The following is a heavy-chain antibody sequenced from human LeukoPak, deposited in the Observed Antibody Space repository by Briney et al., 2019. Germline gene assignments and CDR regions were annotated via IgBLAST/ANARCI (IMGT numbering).Heavy chain of an antibody. J-gene: IGHJ4*02. CDR3: ATVGGSCSSSNCFAYFAY. CDR1: GCTISNSA. CDR2: ITDNSAHT. V-gene: IGHV3-23*01. Sequence: PGGSLRLSCAGSGCTISNSAMTWVRQAPGKGLDWVSIITDNSAHTFYAASVKGRFTISRDTSENTLYLQMNSLRADDTAVYYCATVGGSCSSSNCFAYFAYWGQGTLLTVSS. D-gene: IGHD2-2*01.